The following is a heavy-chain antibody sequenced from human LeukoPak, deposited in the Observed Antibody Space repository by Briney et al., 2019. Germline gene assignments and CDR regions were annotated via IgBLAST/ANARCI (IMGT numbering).Heavy chain of an antibody. Sequence: GASVKVSCKASGGTFSSYAISWVRQAPGQGLEWMGGIIPIFGTANYAQKFQGRVTITADESTSTAYMELSSLRSEDTAVYYCARVDGSGSYYNGIDYWGQGTLVTVSS. CDR1: GGTFSSYA. CDR3: ARVDGSGSYYNGIDY. V-gene: IGHV1-69*13. CDR2: IIPIFGTA. D-gene: IGHD3-10*01. J-gene: IGHJ4*02.